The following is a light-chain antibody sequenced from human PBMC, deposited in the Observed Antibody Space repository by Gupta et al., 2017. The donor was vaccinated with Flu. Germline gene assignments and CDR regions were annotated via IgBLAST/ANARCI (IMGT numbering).Light chain of an antibody. CDR3: QQTYSTPG. J-gene: IGKJ4*01. CDR1: QTISRH. CDR2: AAS. V-gene: IGKV1-39*01. Sequence: DLQMTQSPSSLSASVGDRVTITCRASQTISRHLNWYQQKPGEAPKLLIYAASNLQSGVTTRFSGSGSGTDFTLTISSLQPEDCASYYCQQTYSTPGFGGGTKVEIK.